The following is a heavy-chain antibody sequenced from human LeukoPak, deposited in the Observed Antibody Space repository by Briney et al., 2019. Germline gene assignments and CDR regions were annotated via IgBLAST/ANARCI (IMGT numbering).Heavy chain of an antibody. J-gene: IGHJ3*02. CDR3: ARFSRETTVTLGAFDI. V-gene: IGHV1-69*06. CDR1: GGTFSSYA. D-gene: IGHD4-17*01. CDR2: IIPIFGTA. Sequence: ASVKVSCKASGGTFSSYAISWVRQAPGQGLEWMGGIIPIFGTANYVQKFQGRVTITADKSTSTAYMELSSLRSEDTAVYYCARFSRETTVTLGAFDIWGQGTMVTVSS.